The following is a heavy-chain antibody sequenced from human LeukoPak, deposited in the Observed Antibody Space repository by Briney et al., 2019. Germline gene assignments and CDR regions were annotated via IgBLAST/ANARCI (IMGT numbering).Heavy chain of an antibody. CDR1: GFTFSSYV. CDR2: ISGSGVST. D-gene: IGHD2-2*01. Sequence: GGSLRPSCAASGFTFSSYVMSWVRQAPGKGLEWVSAISGSGVSTYYADSVKGRFTISRDNSKNTLYLQMNRLRAEDTAEYYCANHCSSTTCPTRNYYYGMDVWGQGTTVTVSS. V-gene: IGHV3-23*01. CDR3: ANHCSSTTCPTRNYYYGMDV. J-gene: IGHJ6*02.